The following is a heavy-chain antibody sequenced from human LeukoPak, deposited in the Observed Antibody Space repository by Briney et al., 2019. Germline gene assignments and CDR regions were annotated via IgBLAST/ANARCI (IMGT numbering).Heavy chain of an antibody. CDR1: GFTFSDYY. D-gene: IGHD6-13*01. J-gene: IGHJ4*02. Sequence: MTGGSLRLSCAASGFTFSDYYMSWIRQAPGKGLEWVSYISSGSTIYYADSVKGRFTISRDNAKNSLYLQMNSLRAEDTAVYYCARVDSSSWYAEDYWGQGTLVTVSS. CDR2: ISSGSTI. V-gene: IGHV3-11*01. CDR3: ARVDSSSWYAEDY.